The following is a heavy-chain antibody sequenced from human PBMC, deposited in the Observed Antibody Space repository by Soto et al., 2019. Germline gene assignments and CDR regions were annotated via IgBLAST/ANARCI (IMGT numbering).Heavy chain of an antibody. J-gene: IGHJ5*02. Sequence: PSETLSLTCTVSGGSISSSSYYWGWIRQPPGKGLEWIGSIYYSGSTYYNPSLKSRVTISVDTSKNQFSLKLSSVTAADTAVYYCARRGYSIDPWGQGTQVTVSS. CDR3: ARRGYSIDP. D-gene: IGHD5-18*01. CDR1: GGSISSSSYY. CDR2: IYYSGST. V-gene: IGHV4-39*01.